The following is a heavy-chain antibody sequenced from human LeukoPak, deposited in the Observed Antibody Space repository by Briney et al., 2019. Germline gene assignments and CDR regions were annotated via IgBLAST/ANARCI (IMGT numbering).Heavy chain of an antibody. CDR3: ARVPSGSRRDGYNVVDY. V-gene: IGHV4-59*01. CDR1: GGSISSYY. CDR2: LYYSGGT. Sequence: PSETLSLTCTVPGGSISSYYWTWIRQPPGKGLEWIGYLYYSGGTSYKPSLMSRVTFSVAPARNPSSLCITSVTAAATPVYYCARVPSGSRRDGYNVVDYWGQGTLVTVSS. J-gene: IGHJ4*02. D-gene: IGHD5-24*01.